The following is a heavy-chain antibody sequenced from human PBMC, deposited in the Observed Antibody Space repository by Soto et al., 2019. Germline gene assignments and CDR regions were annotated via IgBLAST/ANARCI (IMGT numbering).Heavy chain of an antibody. CDR2: IWYDGSHK. J-gene: IGHJ4*02. CDR3: ARGKEDHRGSYRFINY. V-gene: IGHV3-33*01. CDR1: GLTFSSYG. Sequence: QVQLVESGGGVVQPGRSLRLSCAASGLTFSSYGMHWVRQAPGKGLEWVALIWYDGSHKYYVDSVEGRFTISRDNSKNKLYLEMNSLRVEDTAVYYCARGKEDHRGSYRFINYWGQGTLVNVSS. D-gene: IGHD3-16*02.